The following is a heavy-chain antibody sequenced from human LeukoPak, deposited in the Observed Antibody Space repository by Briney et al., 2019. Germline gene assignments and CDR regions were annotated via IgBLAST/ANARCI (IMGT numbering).Heavy chain of an antibody. CDR2: ISSSGSPI. CDR1: GFTFSSYE. J-gene: IGHJ4*02. Sequence: PGGSLRLSCAASGFTFSSYEMSWVRQAPGKGLEWISYISSSGSPIYYADSVKGRFTISRDNAKNSLYLQMNSLRAEDTAFYYCARVPHYNFWSGYSFDYWGQRTLVTVSS. V-gene: IGHV3-48*03. D-gene: IGHD3-3*01. CDR3: ARVPHYNFWSGYSFDY.